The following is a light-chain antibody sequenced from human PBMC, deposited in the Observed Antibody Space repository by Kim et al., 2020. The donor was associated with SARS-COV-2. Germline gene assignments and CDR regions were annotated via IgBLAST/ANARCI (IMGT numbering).Light chain of an antibody. J-gene: IGKJ2*02. CDR2: GTS. Sequence: LSPGEGATLSCRASQSVSRIYLAWYQQRLGQAPRLLIYGTSSRATGIPDRFSGSGSGTDFTLTISRLEPEDFAVYYCQQYSNSLGTFGQGPSWRS. CDR3: QQYSNSLGT. CDR1: QSVSRIY. V-gene: IGKV3-20*01.